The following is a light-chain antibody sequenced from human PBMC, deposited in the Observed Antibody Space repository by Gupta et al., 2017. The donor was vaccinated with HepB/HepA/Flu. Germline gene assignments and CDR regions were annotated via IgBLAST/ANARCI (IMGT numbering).Light chain of an antibody. V-gene: IGKV3-15*01. Sequence: VMTQSRATLSLSPGDRATLPCRASQSARSSLAWYQQKPGQTPRLLIYAASTRATGVPARFSGRGYETQFTLTISSLQSDDSAVYYCQQYYDWPLTFGGGTKVEIK. CDR1: QSARSS. CDR3: QQYYDWPLT. CDR2: AAS. J-gene: IGKJ4*01.